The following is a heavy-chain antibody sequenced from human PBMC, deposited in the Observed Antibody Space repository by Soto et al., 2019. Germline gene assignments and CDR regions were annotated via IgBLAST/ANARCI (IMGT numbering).Heavy chain of an antibody. V-gene: IGHV3-23*01. Sequence: GGSLRLSCAASGFTFSSYAMSWVRQAPGKGLEWVSAISGSGGSTYYADSVKGRFTISRDNSKNTLYLQMNSLRAEDTAVYYCAKDLLLCSGGSCYSGPHNYYHYYRLAVWGQGTTVTVSS. J-gene: IGHJ6*02. CDR2: ISGSGGST. CDR1: GFTFSSYA. D-gene: IGHD2-15*01. CDR3: AKDLLLCSGGSCYSGPHNYYHYYRLAV.